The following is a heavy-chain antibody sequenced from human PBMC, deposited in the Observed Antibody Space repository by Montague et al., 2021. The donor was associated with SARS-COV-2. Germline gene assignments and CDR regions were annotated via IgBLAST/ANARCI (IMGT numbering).Heavy chain of an antibody. Sequence: SETLSLTCIVSGGSVRSYYWSWIRQPPGKGLEWIGYIYDSGSTNYNPSLKSRVTISVDTSKNQFSLKLSSVTAADTAVYYCARESTVTTFGGPNGFDSWGQGTLVTVSA. CDR3: ARESTVTTFGGPNGFDS. V-gene: IGHV4-59*02. J-gene: IGHJ4*02. D-gene: IGHD4-17*01. CDR1: GGSVRSYY. CDR2: IYDSGST.